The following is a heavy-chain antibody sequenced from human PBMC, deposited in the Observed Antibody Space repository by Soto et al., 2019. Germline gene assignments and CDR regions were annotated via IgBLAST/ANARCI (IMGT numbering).Heavy chain of an antibody. CDR3: ARGHSTDCSNGVCSFFYNHEMDV. V-gene: IGHV1-2*04. D-gene: IGHD2-8*01. Sequence: ASVKVSCKASGYSFSDYHIHWVRQAPGQGLEWLGRINPKSGGTSTAQKFQGWVTMTRDRSISTVYMELTRLRSDDTAVYFCARGHSTDCSNGVCSFFYNHEMDVWGQGTTVTVSS. CDR1: GYSFSDYH. J-gene: IGHJ6*02. CDR2: INPKSGGT.